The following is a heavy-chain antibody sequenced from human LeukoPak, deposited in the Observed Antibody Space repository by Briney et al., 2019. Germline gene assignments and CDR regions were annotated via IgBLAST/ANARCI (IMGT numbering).Heavy chain of an antibody. V-gene: IGHV3-23*01. CDR2: TGDDT. CDR3: AKDAIYKNSVWDYFEY. Sequence: GGSLRLSCAASGFSFSDYAMTWVRQAPGKGLEWVSSTGDDTYYADSVKGRFTISRDDSKDTLFLQMNSLRVEDTAVYYCAKDAIYKNSVWDYFEYLGQGTLVTVSS. D-gene: IGHD5-24*01. CDR1: GFSFSDYA. J-gene: IGHJ4*02.